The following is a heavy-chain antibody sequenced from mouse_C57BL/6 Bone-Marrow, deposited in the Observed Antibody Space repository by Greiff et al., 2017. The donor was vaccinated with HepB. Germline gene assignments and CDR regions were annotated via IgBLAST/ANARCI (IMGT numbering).Heavy chain of an antibody. Sequence: QVQLKQPGAELVRPGTSVKLSCKASGYTFTSYWMHWVKQRPGQGLEWIGVIDPSDSYTNYNQKFKSKATLTVDTSSSTAYMQLSSLTSEDSAVYYCAGGAYWGQGTLVTVSA. CDR2: IDPSDSYT. CDR1: GYTFTSYW. J-gene: IGHJ3*01. V-gene: IGHV1-59*01. CDR3: AGGAY.